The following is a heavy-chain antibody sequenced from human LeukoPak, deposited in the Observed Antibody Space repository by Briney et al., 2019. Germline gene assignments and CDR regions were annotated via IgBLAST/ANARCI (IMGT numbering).Heavy chain of an antibody. CDR2: IYYSGSP. CDR3: ARHVGFITMVRGVINNNWFDP. V-gene: IGHV4-39*01. D-gene: IGHD3-10*01. Sequence: SETLSLTCTVSGGSISSSSYYWGWIRQPPGKGLEWIGSIYYSGSPYYNPSLKSRVTISADTSKKQFSLKLSSVTAADTAVYYCARHVGFITMVRGVINNNWFDPWGQGTLVTVSS. J-gene: IGHJ5*02. CDR1: GGSISSSSYY.